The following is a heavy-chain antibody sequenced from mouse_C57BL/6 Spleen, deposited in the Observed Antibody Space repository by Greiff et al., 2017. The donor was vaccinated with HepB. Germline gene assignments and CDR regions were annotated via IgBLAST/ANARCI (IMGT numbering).Heavy chain of an antibody. CDR1: GYTFTSYW. V-gene: IGHV1-72*01. CDR2: IDPNSGGT. Sequence: VKLQQPGAELVKPGASVKLSCKASGYTFTSYWMHWVKQRPGRGLERIGRIDPNSGGTKYNEKFKSKATLTVDKPSSTAYMQLSSLTSEDSAVYYCARCVYDYDGGYAMDYWGQGTSVTVSS. CDR3: ARCVYDYDGGYAMDY. J-gene: IGHJ4*01. D-gene: IGHD2-4*01.